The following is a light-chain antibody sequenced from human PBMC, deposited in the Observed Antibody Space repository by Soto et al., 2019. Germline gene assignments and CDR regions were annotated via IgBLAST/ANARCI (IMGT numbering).Light chain of an antibody. CDR3: LCYITYPWT. V-gene: IGKV3-20*01. J-gene: IGKJ1*01. CDR1: QSVADNY. Sequence: EIVLTQSPGTLSLSPGERATLSCRASQSVADNYLAWYQQKPGQPPRLLIYAASRRAAGIPDTFSGSGSGTDFTLTITRLEPEDFATYYCLCYITYPWTFGQGTKVEIK. CDR2: AAS.